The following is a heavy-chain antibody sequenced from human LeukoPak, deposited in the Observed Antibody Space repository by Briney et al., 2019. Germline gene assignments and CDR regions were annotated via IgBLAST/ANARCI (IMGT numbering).Heavy chain of an antibody. D-gene: IGHD6-19*01. V-gene: IGHV3-30-3*01. CDR3: ARDHTHSSGWSWDDAFDI. J-gene: IGHJ3*02. CDR2: ISYDGSNK. Sequence: GGSLRLSCAASGFTFSSYAMHWVRQAPGKGLEWVAVISYDGSNKYYADSVKGRFTISRDNSKNTLYLQMNSLRAEDTAVYYCARDHTHSSGWSWDDAFDIWGQGTMVTVSS. CDR1: GFTFSSYA.